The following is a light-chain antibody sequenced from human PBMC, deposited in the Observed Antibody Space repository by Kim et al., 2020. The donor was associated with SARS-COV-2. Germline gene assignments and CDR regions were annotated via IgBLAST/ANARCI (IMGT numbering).Light chain of an antibody. V-gene: IGKV3-11*01. Sequence: LPPGERAPLACRTSQSVGRYLDRFQQNPGAPPRLPIYEASTRAPGIPVRFSGSGSGTDFTLTISSLDPEDSALYYCQQRSNWPPLSFGGGTKLEI. CDR3: QQRSNWPPLS. J-gene: IGKJ4*01. CDR2: EAS. CDR1: QSVGRY.